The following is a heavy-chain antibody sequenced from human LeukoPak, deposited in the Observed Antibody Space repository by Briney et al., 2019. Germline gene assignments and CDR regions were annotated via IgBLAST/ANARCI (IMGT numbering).Heavy chain of an antibody. D-gene: IGHD3-3*01. CDR2: IYYSGST. Sequence: SETLSLTCTVSGGSISDYYWSWIRQPPGKGLEWIGYIYYSGSTNYNPSLKSRVTISVDTSKNQFSLKLSSVTAADTAVYYCTRVAYYDFWSGYLDYWGQGTLVTVSS. CDR3: TRVAYYDFWSGYLDY. V-gene: IGHV4-59*01. CDR1: GGSISDYY. J-gene: IGHJ4*02.